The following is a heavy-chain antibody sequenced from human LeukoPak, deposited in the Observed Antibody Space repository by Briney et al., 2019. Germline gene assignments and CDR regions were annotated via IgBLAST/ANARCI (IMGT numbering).Heavy chain of an antibody. CDR3: ARDIHDYGDYGDDY. CDR2: IGGSSSYI. Sequence: GGSLRLSCAASGFTFSSYSMNWVRQAPGKGLEWVSSIGGSSSYIYYADSVKGRFTISRDNAKNTLYLQMNSLRAEDTAVYYCARDIHDYGDYGDDYWGQGTLVTVSS. V-gene: IGHV3-21*01. D-gene: IGHD4-17*01. J-gene: IGHJ4*02. CDR1: GFTFSSYS.